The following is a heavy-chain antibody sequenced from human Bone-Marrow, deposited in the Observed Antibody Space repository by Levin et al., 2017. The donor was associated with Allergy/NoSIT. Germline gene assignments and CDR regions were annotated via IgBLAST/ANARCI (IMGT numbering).Heavy chain of an antibody. CDR3: TKDMSCSSTNCYRSYSYYYGMDV. CDR2: ISWNSETI. Sequence: GGSLRLSCAASGFNFQDYVMHWIRQAPGKGLEWVSGISWNSETIGYADSVKGRFTISRDNAKNSLYLEMNSLRPEDTALYYCTKDMSCSSTNCYRSYSYYYGMDVWGQGTTVTVSS. D-gene: IGHD2-2*02. V-gene: IGHV3-9*01. J-gene: IGHJ6*02. CDR1: GFNFQDYV.